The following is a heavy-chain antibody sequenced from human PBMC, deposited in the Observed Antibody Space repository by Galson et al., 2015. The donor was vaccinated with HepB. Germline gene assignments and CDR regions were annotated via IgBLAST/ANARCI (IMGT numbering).Heavy chain of an antibody. CDR2: IIPIFGTA. V-gene: IGHV1-69*13. CDR3: AREYGTTVIYKYWYFLL. CDR1: GGTFSSYA. Sequence: SVKVSCKASGGTFSSYAISWVRQAPGQGLEWMGGIIPIFGTANYAQKFQGRVTITAAESTNTAYMDVSGLGSEDTAVYCCAREYGTTVIYKYWYFLLCGRGTLATVSS. D-gene: IGHD4-17*01. J-gene: IGHJ2*01.